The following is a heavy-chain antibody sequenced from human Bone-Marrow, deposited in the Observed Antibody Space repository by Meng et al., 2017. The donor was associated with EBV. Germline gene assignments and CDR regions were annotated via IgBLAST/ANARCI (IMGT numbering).Heavy chain of an antibody. CDR3: ASGSTAAGADY. V-gene: IGHV4-30-4*01. D-gene: IGHD6-13*01. CDR2: IYYSGST. CDR1: GGSISSGGYY. J-gene: IGHJ4*02. Sequence: QVHLQESGPGLVKPSQTLSLTCAVSGGSISSGGYYWSWIRQPPGKGLEWIGYIYYSGSTYYNPSLKSRVTISVDTSKNQFSLKLSSVTAADTAVYYCASGSTAAGADYWGQGTLVTVSS.